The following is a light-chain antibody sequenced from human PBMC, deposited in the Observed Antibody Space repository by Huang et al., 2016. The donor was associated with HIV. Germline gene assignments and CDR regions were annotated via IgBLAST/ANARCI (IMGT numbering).Light chain of an antibody. CDR3: QQYGSSPIT. CDR1: QSVSSSY. V-gene: IGKV3-20*01. J-gene: IGKJ5*01. CDR2: VTY. Sequence: EIVLTQSPGTLSLSPGERATLSCRASQSVSSSYVAWYQQKRGQAPRLLIYVTYDRATGIPDRFSGSGSGTDFSLTISRLEPEDFAVYYCQQYGSSPITFAQGTRLEIK.